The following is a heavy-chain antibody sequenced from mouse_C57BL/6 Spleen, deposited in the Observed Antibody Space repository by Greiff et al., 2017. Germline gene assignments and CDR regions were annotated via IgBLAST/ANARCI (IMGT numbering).Heavy chain of an antibody. CDR3: ARAPSLLRYPYAMDY. J-gene: IGHJ4*01. CDR2: ISDGGSYT. V-gene: IGHV5-4*03. CDR1: GFTFSSYA. D-gene: IGHD1-1*01. Sequence: EVMLVESGGGLVKPGGSLKLSCAASGFTFSSYAMSWVRQTPEKRLEWVATISDGGSYTYYPDNVKGRFTISRDNAKNNLYLQMSHLKSEDTAMYYCARAPSLLRYPYAMDYGGQGTSVTVSS.